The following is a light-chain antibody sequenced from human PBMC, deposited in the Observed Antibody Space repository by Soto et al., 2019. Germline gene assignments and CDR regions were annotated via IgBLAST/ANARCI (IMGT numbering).Light chain of an antibody. V-gene: IGKV1-39*01. CDR3: QQGSRTLT. J-gene: IGKJ4*01. Sequence: DIQMTQSPSSLSASVGDRVTITCRASQSIDRYLNWYQQKPGTAPKLLISGASSLRSGVPSRFSGSGSGTDFTLTINSLQPEDFATYYCQQGSRTLTFXGGTKVDIK. CDR2: GAS. CDR1: QSIDRY.